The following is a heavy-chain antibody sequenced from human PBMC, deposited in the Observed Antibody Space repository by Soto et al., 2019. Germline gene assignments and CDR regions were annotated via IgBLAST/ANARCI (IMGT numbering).Heavy chain of an antibody. D-gene: IGHD3-22*01. V-gene: IGHV3-30*03. J-gene: IGHJ6*02. CDR3: ARVAVRRVTMVVVVHYPGWDYGMQV. CDR1: GFTFGSYG. Sequence: GGSLRLSCAASGFTFGSYGMHWVRQAPGKGLEWVAFISYDGSNKYYADSVKGRFTISRDNSKNTLYLQMNSLRAEDTAVYYCARVAVRRVTMVVVVHYPGWDYGMQVWDQGTTVTVSS. CDR2: ISYDGSNK.